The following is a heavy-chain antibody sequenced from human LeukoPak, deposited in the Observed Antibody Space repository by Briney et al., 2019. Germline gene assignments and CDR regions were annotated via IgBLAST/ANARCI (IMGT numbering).Heavy chain of an antibody. CDR3: ARGLYYYGSGRD. V-gene: IGHV1-2*02. Sequence: ASVKVSCKASGYTFTAYYMHWVRQAPGQGPEWLGWINPNSGGTNYAQKFQGRVTMTRDTSITTGYMELSRLTSDDTAVYYCARGLYYYGSGRDCGQGTLVTVSS. D-gene: IGHD3-10*01. CDR2: INPNSGGT. J-gene: IGHJ4*02. CDR1: GYTFTAYY.